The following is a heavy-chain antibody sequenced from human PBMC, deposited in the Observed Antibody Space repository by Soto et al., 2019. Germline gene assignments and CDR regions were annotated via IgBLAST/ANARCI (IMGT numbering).Heavy chain of an antibody. J-gene: IGHJ6*02. CDR1: GFTFSSYW. D-gene: IGHD2-15*01. CDR2: INSDGSST. CDR3: ARVCSGGSCVYYYYGMDV. Sequence: GGSLRLSCAASGFTFSSYWMHWVRQAPGKGLVWVSRINSDGSSTSYADSVKGRFTISRDNAKNTLYLKMNSLRAEDKAVYYCARVCSGGSCVYYYYGMDVWGQGTTVTVSS. V-gene: IGHV3-74*01.